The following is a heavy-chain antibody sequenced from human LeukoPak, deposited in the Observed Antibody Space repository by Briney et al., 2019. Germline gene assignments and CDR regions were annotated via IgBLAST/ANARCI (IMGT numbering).Heavy chain of an antibody. Sequence: GGSLRLSCAASGFSFSNYAMSWVRQAPGKGLEWVSGISGSGGSTHYADSVKGRFTISRDNSKNTLYLQMNSLRAEDTAVYYCARDRRVAAASYAFDIWGQGTMVTVSS. CDR3: ARDRRVAAASYAFDI. J-gene: IGHJ3*02. CDR1: GFSFSNYA. D-gene: IGHD6-13*01. V-gene: IGHV3-23*01. CDR2: ISGSGGST.